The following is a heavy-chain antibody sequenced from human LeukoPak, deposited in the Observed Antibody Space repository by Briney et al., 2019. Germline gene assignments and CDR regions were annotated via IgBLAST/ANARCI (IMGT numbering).Heavy chain of an antibody. D-gene: IGHD2-2*01. CDR3: ARDRTSSFFGHDAFDI. CDR2: ISYDGSNK. CDR1: GFTFSSYA. J-gene: IGHJ3*02. V-gene: IGHV3-30-3*01. Sequence: PGGSLRLSCAASGFTFSSYAMHWVRQAPGKGLEWVAVISYDGSNKYYADSVKGRFTISRDNSKNTLYLQMNSLRAEDTAVYYCARDRTSSFFGHDAFDIWGQGTMVTVSS.